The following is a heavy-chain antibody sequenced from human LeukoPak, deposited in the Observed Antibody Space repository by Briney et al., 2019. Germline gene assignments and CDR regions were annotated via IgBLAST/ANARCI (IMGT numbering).Heavy chain of an antibody. CDR3: ARESKTDSSSWYDAFDI. J-gene: IGHJ3*02. CDR2: ISYDGSNK. D-gene: IGHD6-13*01. V-gene: IGHV3-30-3*01. Sequence: GGSLRLSCAASGFTFSSYAMHWVRQAPGKGLEWVAVISYDGSNKYYADSVKGRFTISRDNSKNTLYLQMNSLRAEDTAVYYCARESKTDSSSWYDAFDIWGKGTTVTVSS. CDR1: GFTFSSYA.